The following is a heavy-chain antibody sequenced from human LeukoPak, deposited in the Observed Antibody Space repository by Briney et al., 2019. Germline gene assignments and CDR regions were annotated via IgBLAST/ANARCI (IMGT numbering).Heavy chain of an antibody. CDR1: PFNSNNYC. V-gene: IGHV3-7*01. CDR2: INRDGSEI. J-gene: IGHJ4*02. Sequence: QPGGSLRLSCAAFPFNSNNYCMSWVRQAPGKGREWVANINRDGSEITYVDSVKGRFTISRDNAKNSLYLHMNSLRAENTAVYNCAEDPGFNSALWGRGTLVTVSS. CDR3: AEDPGFNSAL. D-gene: IGHD6-19*01.